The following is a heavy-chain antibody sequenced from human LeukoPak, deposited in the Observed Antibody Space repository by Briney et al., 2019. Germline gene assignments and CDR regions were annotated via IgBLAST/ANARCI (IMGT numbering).Heavy chain of an antibody. V-gene: IGHV5-51*01. CDR2: IYPGDSDT. Sequence: GESLKISCKGSGYSFTSYWIGWVRQMPGKGLEWMGIIYPGDSDTRYSPSFQGQVTISADKSISTAYLQWSSLRASDTAMYYCARQGVTNYDRSGYYRYWGQGTLVTVSS. J-gene: IGHJ4*02. CDR3: ARQGVTNYDRSGYYRY. CDR1: GYSFTSYW. D-gene: IGHD3-22*01.